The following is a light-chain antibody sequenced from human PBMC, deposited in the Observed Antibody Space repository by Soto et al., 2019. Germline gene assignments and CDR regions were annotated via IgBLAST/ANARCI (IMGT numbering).Light chain of an antibody. CDR1: QGVTTN. Sequence: IVMTQSPAALSVPPGERATLSCRAGQGVTTNFAWYQQKSGQSPRLLIYDVSIRATGVPARFSGSGSGTEFTLTISSLHSEDFGVYYCQQYDNWWTFGQGTKVDIK. V-gene: IGKV3-15*01. CDR3: QQYDNWWT. J-gene: IGKJ1*01. CDR2: DVS.